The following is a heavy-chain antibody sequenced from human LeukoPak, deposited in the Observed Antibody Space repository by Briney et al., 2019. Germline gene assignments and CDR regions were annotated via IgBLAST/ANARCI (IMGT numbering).Heavy chain of an antibody. Sequence: GGSLRLSCAASGFIFSSSEMNWVRQAPGKGLEWVALINYSGSNAYYADSVRGRFTISRDSSKSMLYLQMDSLRAEDTAIYYCARDIELSTWGQGTMVSV. J-gene: IGHJ3*01. V-gene: IGHV3-23*01. CDR3: ARDIELST. D-gene: IGHD1-7*01. CDR2: INYSGSNA. CDR1: GFIFSSSE.